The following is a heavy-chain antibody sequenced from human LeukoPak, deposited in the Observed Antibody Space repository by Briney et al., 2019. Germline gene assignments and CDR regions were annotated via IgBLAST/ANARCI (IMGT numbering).Heavy chain of an antibody. V-gene: IGHV4-59*12. Sequence: SETLSLTCTVSGGSINSDYWSWVRQPPGKGLEWIGYMYYSGSSTNYNPSLKSRVTISVDTSKNQFSLKLSSVTAADTAVYYCARALVDAFDIWGQGTMVTVSS. CDR1: GGSINSDY. J-gene: IGHJ3*02. CDR3: ARALVDAFDI. CDR2: MYYSGSST.